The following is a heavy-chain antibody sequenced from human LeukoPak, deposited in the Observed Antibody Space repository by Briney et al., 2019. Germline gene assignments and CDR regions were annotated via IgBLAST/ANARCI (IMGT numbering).Heavy chain of an antibody. CDR3: ARQGWPPYFYYYMDV. Sequence: SETLSLTCTVSGGSISSSFYYWGWIRQPPGKGLEWIGSIYYSGSTYYNPSLKSRVTISVDTSRNQFSLKLSSLTAADTAVYSCARQGWPPYFYYYMDVWGKGTTVTVSS. CDR1: GGSISSSFYY. D-gene: IGHD2-15*01. J-gene: IGHJ6*03. V-gene: IGHV4-39*01. CDR2: IYYSGST.